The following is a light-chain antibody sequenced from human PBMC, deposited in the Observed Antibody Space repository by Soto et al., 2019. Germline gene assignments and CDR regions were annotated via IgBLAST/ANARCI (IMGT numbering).Light chain of an antibody. J-gene: IGKJ1*01. CDR1: QSVSSN. CDR2: GAS. V-gene: IGKV3-15*01. Sequence: EIVMTQSPATLSVSPGERATLSCRASQSVSSNLAWYQQKPGQAPRLLIYGASTRATSIPARFSGSESGTEFTLTISSRQSEDFAVYYCQQYNNWRTWTFGQGTKVEIK. CDR3: QQYNNWRTWT.